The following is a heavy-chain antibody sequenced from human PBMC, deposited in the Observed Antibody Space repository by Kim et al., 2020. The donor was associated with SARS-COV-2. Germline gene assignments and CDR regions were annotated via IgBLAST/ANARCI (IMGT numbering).Heavy chain of an antibody. CDR2: ISGSGGST. Sequence: GGSLRLSCAASGFTFSSYAMSWVRQAPGKGLEWVSAISGSGGSTYYADSVKGRFTISRDNSKNTLYLQMNSLRAEDTAVYYCAKDLGHLTTPVGIAAAGTNYWGQGTLVTVSS. CDR3: AKDLGHLTTPVGIAAAGTNY. V-gene: IGHV3-23*01. J-gene: IGHJ4*02. CDR1: GFTFSSYA. D-gene: IGHD6-13*01.